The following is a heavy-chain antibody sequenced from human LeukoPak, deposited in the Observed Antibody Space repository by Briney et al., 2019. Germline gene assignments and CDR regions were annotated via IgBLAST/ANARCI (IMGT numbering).Heavy chain of an antibody. CDR1: GGSISSYY. Sequence: PSETLSLTCTVSGGSISSYYWSWIRQPPGKGLEWIGYIYYSGSTNYNPSLKSRVTISVDTSKNQFSLKLSSVTAADTAVYYCARYLYYYGMDVWGQGTTVTVSS. J-gene: IGHJ6*02. CDR2: IYYSGST. CDR3: ARYLYYYGMDV. V-gene: IGHV4-59*08.